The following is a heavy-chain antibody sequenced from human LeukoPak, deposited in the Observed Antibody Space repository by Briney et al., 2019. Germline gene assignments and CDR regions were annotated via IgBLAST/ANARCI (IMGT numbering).Heavy chain of an antibody. CDR1: GGSFSGYY. Sequence: SETLSLTCAVYGGSFSGYYWSWIRQPPGKGLEWIGEINHSGSTNYNPSLKSRVTISVDTSKNQFSLKLSSVTAADTAVYYCARGRRYTMVRGVGRGKNWFDPWGQGTLVTVSS. V-gene: IGHV4-34*01. J-gene: IGHJ5*02. CDR3: ARGRRYTMVRGVGRGKNWFDP. D-gene: IGHD3-10*01. CDR2: INHSGST.